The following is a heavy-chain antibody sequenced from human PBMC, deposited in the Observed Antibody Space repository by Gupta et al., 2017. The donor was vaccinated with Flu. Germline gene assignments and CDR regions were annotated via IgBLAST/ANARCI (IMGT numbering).Heavy chain of an antibody. J-gene: IGHJ5*02. Sequence: SHYWMSGVRHIPGKGLEWVATIKQGGSDQDYVDAVKGRFTISRDSAKNSLFLQMNGLRVEDTAIYYCAGGSHDSKYRCFETWGQGTRVTVSS. CDR2: IKQGGSDQ. V-gene: IGHV3-7*01. CDR3: AGGSHDSKYRCFET. D-gene: IGHD4-4*01. CDR1: SHYW.